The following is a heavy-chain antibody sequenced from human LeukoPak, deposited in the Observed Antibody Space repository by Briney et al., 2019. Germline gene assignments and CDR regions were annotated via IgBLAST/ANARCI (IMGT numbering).Heavy chain of an antibody. D-gene: IGHD4/OR15-4a*01. CDR3: AIDRAIGAGKFGMDV. V-gene: IGHV4-4*07. J-gene: IGHJ6*02. Sequence: SETLSPTCTVSGGSISSYYWSWIRQPAGQGLDWIGRIHSCGSTNYNHSLTTRVTMSADTSKNQLSLKLNPVTAADTAVYDCAIDRAIGAGKFGMDVWGQGTTVTVSS. CDR2: IHSCGST. CDR1: GGSISSYY.